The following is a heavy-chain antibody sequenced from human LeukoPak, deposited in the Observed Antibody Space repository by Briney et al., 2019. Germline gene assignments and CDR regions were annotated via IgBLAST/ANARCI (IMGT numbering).Heavy chain of an antibody. CDR3: ARDRAWNYFDY. Sequence: GGSLRLSCAPSGFAFSRHGMHWVRQAPGKGLEWVAIITNDGSRKYYAHSVEGRFTISRDNSKNTLYLQMDSLRAEDTAVYYCARDRAWNYFDYWGQGTLVTVSS. CDR2: ITNDGSRK. J-gene: IGHJ4*02. CDR1: GFAFSRHG. V-gene: IGHV3-30*03. D-gene: IGHD3-3*01.